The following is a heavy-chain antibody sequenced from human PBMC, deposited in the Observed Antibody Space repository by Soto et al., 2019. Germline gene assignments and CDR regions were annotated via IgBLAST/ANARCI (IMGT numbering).Heavy chain of an antibody. CDR1: GFTFSSYE. CDR2: ISSSGSTI. D-gene: IGHD2-2*01. J-gene: IGHJ2*01. CDR3: ARSRVGTDCSTSCQSYWYFDL. V-gene: IGHV3-48*03. Sequence: PGGSLRLSCAASGFTFSSYEMNWVRQAPGEGLEWVSYISSSGSTIYYADSVKGRFTISRDNAKNSLYLQMNSLRAEDTAVYYCARSRVGTDCSTSCQSYWYFDLWGRGTLVTVSS.